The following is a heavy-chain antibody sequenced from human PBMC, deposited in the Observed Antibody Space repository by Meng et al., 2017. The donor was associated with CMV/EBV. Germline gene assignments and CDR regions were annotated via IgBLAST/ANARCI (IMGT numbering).Heavy chain of an antibody. D-gene: IGHD2-2*01. CDR1: GGSFSGSY. CDR2: INHSGST. Sequence: SETLSLTCAVYGGSFSGSYWSWIRQPPGKGLEWIGEINHSGSTNYNPSLKSRVTISVDTSKNQFSLKLSSVTAADTAVYYCARVECKGYCSSTAGSDYAFDIWGQGTMVTVSS. CDR3: ARVECKGYCSSTAGSDYAFDI. V-gene: IGHV4-34*01. J-gene: IGHJ3*02.